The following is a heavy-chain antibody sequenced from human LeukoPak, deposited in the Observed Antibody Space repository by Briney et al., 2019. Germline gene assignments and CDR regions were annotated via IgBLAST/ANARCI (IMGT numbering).Heavy chain of an antibody. CDR2: ISGSDGTT. D-gene: IGHD2-2*01. Sequence: PGGSLRLSCAASGFTFSSYAMNWVRQAPGKGLEWVSAISGSDGTTYYADSVKGRFTISRDNSNNTLYLQMNSLRAEDTAVYYCAKDGRSTPVVPSVWGKGTTVTVSS. J-gene: IGHJ6*04. CDR3: AKDGRSTPVVPSV. V-gene: IGHV3-23*01. CDR1: GFTFSSYA.